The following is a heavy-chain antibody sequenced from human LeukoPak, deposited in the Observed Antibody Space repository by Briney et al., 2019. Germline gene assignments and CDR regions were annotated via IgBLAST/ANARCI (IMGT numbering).Heavy chain of an antibody. CDR1: GFTFSSYG. Sequence: PGGSLRLSCAASGFTFSSYGMHWVRQAPGKGLEWVAVISYDGSKKYYADSVKGRFTISRDNSENMLYLQMNSVRAEDTAVFYCAKDQRHYYDSSGFLTPDYWGQGTLVTVSS. D-gene: IGHD3-22*01. CDR2: ISYDGSKK. CDR3: AKDQRHYYDSSGFLTPDY. J-gene: IGHJ4*02. V-gene: IGHV3-30*19.